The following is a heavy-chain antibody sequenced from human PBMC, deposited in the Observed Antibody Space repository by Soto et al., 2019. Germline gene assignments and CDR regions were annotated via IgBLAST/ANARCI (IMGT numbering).Heavy chain of an antibody. CDR3: ARDAQHLANYGMDV. D-gene: IGHD3-3*02. J-gene: IGHJ6*02. V-gene: IGHV3-33*01. Sequence: QVQLVESGGNVVQPGRSLRLSCAASGFSFSSHGMHWVRQAPGKGLEWVAHLWAGGNIRYYAYSVKGRFTISSDHSKNTLYLQMDSLGAEDTAVYYCARDAQHLANYGMDVWDQGTTVTVSS. CDR1: GFSFSSHG. CDR2: LWAGGNIR.